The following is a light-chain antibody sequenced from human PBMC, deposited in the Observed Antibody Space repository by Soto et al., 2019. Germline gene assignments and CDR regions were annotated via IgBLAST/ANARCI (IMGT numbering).Light chain of an antibody. Sequence: QSVLTQPASVSGSPGQSITISCTGTSSDVGGYNYVSWYQQHPGKAPKLMIYNVSNRPSGVSNRFSGPKSGNTAALTISGLQAEDEADYYCSSYTNSNAAVFGGGTQPNVL. CDR1: SSDVGGYNY. J-gene: IGLJ7*01. V-gene: IGLV2-14*01. CDR2: NVS. CDR3: SSYTNSNAAV.